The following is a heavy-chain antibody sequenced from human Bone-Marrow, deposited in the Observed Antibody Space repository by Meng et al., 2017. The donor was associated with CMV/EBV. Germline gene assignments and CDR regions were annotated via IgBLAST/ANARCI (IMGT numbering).Heavy chain of an antibody. J-gene: IGHJ4*02. CDR3: ALYDFWSGYYT. V-gene: IGHV4-59*04. CDR2: IYHSGST. CDR1: GGSISSYY. Sequence: SETLSLTCNVSGGSISSYYWSWIRQPPGKGLEWIGSIYHSGSTYYNPSLKSRVTISVDTSKNQFSLKLSSVTAADTAVYYCALYDFWSGYYTWGQGTLVTVSS. D-gene: IGHD3-3*01.